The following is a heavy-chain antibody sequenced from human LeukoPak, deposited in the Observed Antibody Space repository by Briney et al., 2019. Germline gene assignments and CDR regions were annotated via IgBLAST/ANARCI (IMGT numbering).Heavy chain of an antibody. D-gene: IGHD3/OR15-3a*01. CDR2: INHGGST. Sequence: SETLSLTCAVYGGSFSGDFWSWIRQSPGKGLEWIGEINHGGSTTYNPSLQSRVSISIDTSKNRFSLKLTSVTAADTAVYYCARQTGSGLFILPGGQGTLVTVSS. V-gene: IGHV4-34*01. J-gene: IGHJ4*02. CDR1: GGSFSGDF. CDR3: ARQTGSGLFILP.